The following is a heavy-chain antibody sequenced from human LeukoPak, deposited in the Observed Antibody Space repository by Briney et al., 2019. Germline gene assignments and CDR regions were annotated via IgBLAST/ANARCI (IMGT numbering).Heavy chain of an antibody. CDR1: GYTFTNFG. J-gene: IGHJ3*02. V-gene: IGHV1-18*01. Sequence: VKVSCKASGYTFTNFGVSWVRQAPGQGLEWVGWVSGNNDKTNNPRKFQGRVTMTADTSATTAYMELRDLRFDDTAVYYCARVRFDLLTGFYFYAFDIWGQGTLVTVSS. CDR3: ARVRFDLLTGFYFYAFDI. D-gene: IGHD3-9*01. CDR2: VSGNNDKT.